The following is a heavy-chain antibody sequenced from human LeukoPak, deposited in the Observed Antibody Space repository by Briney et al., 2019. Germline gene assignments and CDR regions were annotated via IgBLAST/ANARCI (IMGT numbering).Heavy chain of an antibody. V-gene: IGHV4-59*02. CDR1: GGSVSSYY. CDR2: IYYSGST. Sequence: SETLSLTCTVSGGSVSSYYWSWIRQPPGKGLEWIGYIYYSGSTNYNPSLKSRVTISVDTSKNQFSLKLSSVTAADTAVYYCARDSGSLVDYWGQGTLVTVSS. CDR3: ARDSGSLVDY. J-gene: IGHJ4*02. D-gene: IGHD3-10*01.